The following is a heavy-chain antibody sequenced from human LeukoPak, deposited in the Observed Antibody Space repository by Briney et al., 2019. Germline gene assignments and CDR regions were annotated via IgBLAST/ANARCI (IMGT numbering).Heavy chain of an antibody. CDR3: ARISGWSAIDY. D-gene: IGHD6-19*01. Sequence: GGSLRLSCAASGFPFSSYWMHWVRQAPGKGLVWVSRINSDGTNVVYADSVKGRFTISRDNAKSTVYLQMNSVRAEDTAVYYCARISGWSAIDYWGQGTLVTVSS. CDR1: GFPFSSYW. J-gene: IGHJ4*02. V-gene: IGHV3-74*01. CDR2: INSDGTNV.